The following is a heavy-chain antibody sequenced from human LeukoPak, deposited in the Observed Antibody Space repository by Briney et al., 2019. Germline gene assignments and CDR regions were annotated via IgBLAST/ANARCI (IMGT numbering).Heavy chain of an antibody. Sequence: SVKVSCKASGGTFSSYAISWVRQAPGQGLEWMGGIIPIFGTASYAQKFQGRVTITADESTSTAYMELSSLRSEDTAVYYCARITQSQDIVVVPADPTVGWFDPWGQGTLVTVSS. D-gene: IGHD2-2*01. J-gene: IGHJ5*02. CDR2: IIPIFGTA. CDR3: ARITQSQDIVVVPADPTVGWFDP. CDR1: GGTFSSYA. V-gene: IGHV1-69*13.